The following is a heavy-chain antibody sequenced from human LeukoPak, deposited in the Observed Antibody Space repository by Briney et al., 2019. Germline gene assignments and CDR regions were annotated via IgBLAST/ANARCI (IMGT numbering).Heavy chain of an antibody. CDR3: ARDVSWGTSYFDY. CDR1: GFTFDDHG. D-gene: IGHD1-1*01. Sequence: PGGSLRLSCIAPGFTFDDHGMSWVRQVPGKGLEWVSNINWNGGSTGYVDSVKGRFTISRDNGKNSLYLQMNSLRVEDTAFYYCARDVSWGTSYFDYWGQGILVTVSS. V-gene: IGHV3-20*04. CDR2: INWNGGST. J-gene: IGHJ4*02.